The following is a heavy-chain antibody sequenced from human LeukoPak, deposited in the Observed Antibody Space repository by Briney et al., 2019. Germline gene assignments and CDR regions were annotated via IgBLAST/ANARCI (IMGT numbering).Heavy chain of an antibody. J-gene: IGHJ4*02. CDR2: IYPGDSDT. D-gene: IGHD6-19*01. V-gene: IGHV5-51*01. CDR3: ARHSDSSGWYHVDY. Sequence: GESLKISRNSSGSSIIRYWIGLERQMPGKGLEWMGIIYPGDSDTRYSPSFQGQVTISADKSISTAYLQWSNPEASDTAMYYCARHSDSSGWYHVDYWGQGTLVTVSS. CDR1: GSSIIRYW.